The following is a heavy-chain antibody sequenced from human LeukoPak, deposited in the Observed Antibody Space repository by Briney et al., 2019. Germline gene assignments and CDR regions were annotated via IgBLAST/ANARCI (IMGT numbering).Heavy chain of an antibody. CDR3: ARQGGYGYYFDY. Sequence: SETLSLTCAVSGGSLSSSNWWSWVRQPPGKGLEWIGEIYHSGSTNYNPSLKSRVTISVDKSKNQFSLKLSSVTAADAAVYYCARQGGYGYYFDYWGQGTLVTVSP. CDR1: GGSLSSSNW. J-gene: IGHJ4*02. CDR2: IYHSGST. V-gene: IGHV4-4*02. D-gene: IGHD5-12*01.